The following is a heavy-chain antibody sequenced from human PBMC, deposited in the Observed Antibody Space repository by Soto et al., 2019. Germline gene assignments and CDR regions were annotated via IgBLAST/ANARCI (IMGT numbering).Heavy chain of an antibody. D-gene: IGHD3-3*01. CDR2: ISWDGSNR. CDR1: GFTFDEYA. CDR3: AKDISRGPTKNYDFWSGPDY. J-gene: IGHJ4*02. Sequence: PVGSLRLSCAASGFTFDEYAMHWVRQAPGKGLEWVSLISWDGSNRYYADSVQGRFTISRDNSKYSLYLQMSSLRAEDTALYYCAKDISRGPTKNYDFWSGPDYWGQGTLVTVSS. V-gene: IGHV3-43D*04.